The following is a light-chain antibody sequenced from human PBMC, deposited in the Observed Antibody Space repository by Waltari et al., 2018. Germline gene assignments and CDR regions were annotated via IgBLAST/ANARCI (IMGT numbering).Light chain of an antibody. V-gene: IGKV4-1*01. J-gene: IGKJ4*01. Sequence: DIVMTQSPDSLSVSLGAMSTINGKSSQGVFFRPNSKNYLSWFQQKPGQPPKLLISWASTRESGVPDRFSGSGSGTDFTLTISSLQAEDVALYYCQQFYNSPYTFGGGTKVEIK. CDR3: QQFYNSPYT. CDR1: QGVFFRPNSKNY. CDR2: WAS.